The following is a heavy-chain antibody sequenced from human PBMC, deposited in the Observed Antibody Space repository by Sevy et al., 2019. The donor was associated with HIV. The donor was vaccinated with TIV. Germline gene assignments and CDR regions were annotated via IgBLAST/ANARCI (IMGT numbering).Heavy chain of an antibody. V-gene: IGHV1-2*02. CDR3: VRDDRDGYFEY. Sequence: ASVKVSCKASGYTFTGYYMHWMRQAPGQGLEWMGWINPDSGGPTYAPKFQGRVTLTRDTSNSTAYMDLGRLKSDDTAVYYCVRDDRDGYFEYWGQGTLVTVSS. CDR1: GYTFTGYY. J-gene: IGHJ4*02. CDR2: INPDSGGP.